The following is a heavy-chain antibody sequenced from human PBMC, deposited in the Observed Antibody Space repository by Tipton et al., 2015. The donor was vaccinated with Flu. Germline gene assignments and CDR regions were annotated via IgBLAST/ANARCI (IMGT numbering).Heavy chain of an antibody. CDR3: AKPRLVGTPNQPEFDS. D-gene: IGHD4-23*01. J-gene: IGHJ4*02. Sequence: SGFTFRTNGMHWVRQAPGKGLEWVAHIRSDETTEYADSVKGRFTISRDNSKDMLYLQMNSLRAEDTAVFYCAKPRLVGTPNQPEFDSWGQGTLVTVSS. CDR1: GFTFRTNG. CDR2: IRSDETTE. V-gene: IGHV3-30*02.